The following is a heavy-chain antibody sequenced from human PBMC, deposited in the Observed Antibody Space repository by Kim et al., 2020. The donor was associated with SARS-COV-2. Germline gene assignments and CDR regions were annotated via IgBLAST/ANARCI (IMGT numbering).Heavy chain of an antibody. CDR1: GFSISTYW. CDR3: ARENMAVSGGDY. V-gene: IGHV3-7*03. D-gene: IGHD6-19*01. J-gene: IGHJ4*02. Sequence: GGSLRLSCAASGFSISTYWMSWVRQAPGKGLEWVANIKQDGSEKYYVDSVKGRFSISRDNAKNSLYLQMNSLRVEDTAVYYCARENMAVSGGDYWGQGTLVTVSS. CDR2: IKQDGSEK.